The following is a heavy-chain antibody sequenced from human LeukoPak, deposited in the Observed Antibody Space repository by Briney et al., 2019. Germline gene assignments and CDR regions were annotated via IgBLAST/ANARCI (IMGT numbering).Heavy chain of an antibody. J-gene: IGHJ4*02. V-gene: IGHV5-51*01. CDR2: IYPGDSGT. CDR3: ARHYYDYVWGSYGIDY. CDR1: GYSFTSYW. Sequence: GESLKISCKGSGYSFTSYWIGWVRQMPGKGLEWMGIIYPGDSGTRYSPSFQGQVTISADKSISTAYLQWSSLKASDTAMYYCARHYYDYVWGSYGIDYWGQGTLVTVSS. D-gene: IGHD3-16*01.